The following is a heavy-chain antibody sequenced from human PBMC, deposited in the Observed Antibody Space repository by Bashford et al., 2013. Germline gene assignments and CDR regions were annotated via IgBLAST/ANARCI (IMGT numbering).Heavy chain of an antibody. CDR3: DSGGRYFDC. D-gene: IGHD3-10*01. Sequence: VRQGSREGTGVGFSYISSSSNIIYHADSVKGRFTISRDNGKNSLYLQMDSLRDEDTAVYYYDSGGRYFDCWGQGTLVTVSS. J-gene: IGHJ4*02. V-gene: IGHV3-48*02. CDR2: ISSSSNII.